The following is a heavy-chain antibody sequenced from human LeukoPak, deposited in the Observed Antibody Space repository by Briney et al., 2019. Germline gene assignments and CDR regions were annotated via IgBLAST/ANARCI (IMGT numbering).Heavy chain of an antibody. J-gene: IGHJ3*02. Sequence: GGSLRLSCTASGFTFSSYWMHWVRQAPGKGLVWVSRINSDGSKTIYANSVKGRFTFSRDNAKNTLYLQMNSLRAEDTGVYYCSRGGDYHAFDIWGQGTMVTVSP. CDR2: INSDGSKT. CDR3: SRGGDYHAFDI. CDR1: GFTFSSYW. V-gene: IGHV3-74*01. D-gene: IGHD4-17*01.